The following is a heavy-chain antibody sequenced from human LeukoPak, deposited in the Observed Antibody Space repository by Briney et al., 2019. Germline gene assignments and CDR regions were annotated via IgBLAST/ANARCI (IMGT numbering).Heavy chain of an antibody. J-gene: IGHJ6*04. V-gene: IGHV3-48*03. CDR3: ARGEIPTREVDV. CDR1: GFIFSNYE. D-gene: IGHD1-26*01. CDR2: INSGGTPI. Sequence: GSLRLSCAASGFIFSNYEMNWVRQAPGKGLEWISYINSGGTPIYYADSVKGRFTISRDNAKNSLYLQMNSLRAEDTAVYYCARGEIPTREVDVWGKGTTVTISS.